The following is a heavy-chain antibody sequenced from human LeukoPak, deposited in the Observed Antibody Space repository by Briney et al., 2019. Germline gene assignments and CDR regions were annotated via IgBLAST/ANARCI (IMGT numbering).Heavy chain of an antibody. CDR3: AGEASEYSSSGDFAY. Sequence: GGSLRLSCVVSGFTFSTYSMNWVRQAPGKGLEWVSYISSSSSTIYYADSVKGRFTISRDNAKKSLYLQMNSLSADDTAVYYCAGEASEYSSSGDFAYWGQGTLVTVSS. D-gene: IGHD6-6*01. V-gene: IGHV3-48*01. J-gene: IGHJ4*02. CDR2: ISSSSSTI. CDR1: GFTFSTYS.